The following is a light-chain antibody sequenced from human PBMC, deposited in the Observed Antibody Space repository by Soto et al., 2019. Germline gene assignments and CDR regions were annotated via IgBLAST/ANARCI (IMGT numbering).Light chain of an antibody. CDR3: HQYASSPLT. CDR1: QSVGSNY. J-gene: IGKJ5*01. V-gene: IGKV3-20*01. CDR2: GAS. Sequence: EMVLTQSPGTLALSLGERATLSCRASQSVGSNYLAWYQQTPGQAPRLLIHGASTRATGIPDRFSGSGSGTDFPLTLSRLESEDSAVYYCHQYASSPLTFGQGTRLEIK.